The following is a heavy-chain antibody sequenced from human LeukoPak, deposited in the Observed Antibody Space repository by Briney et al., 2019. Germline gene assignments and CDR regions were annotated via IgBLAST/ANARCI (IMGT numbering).Heavy chain of an antibody. J-gene: IGHJ5*02. CDR3: ARDDSSGYFDP. CDR1: GGSISSSSYY. V-gene: IGHV4-39*07. D-gene: IGHD3-22*01. CDR2: IYYSGST. Sequence: IPSETLSLTCTVSGGSISSSSYYWGWIRQPPGKGLEWIGSIYYSGSTYYNPSLKSRVTISVDTSKNQFSLKLSSVTAADTAVYYCARDDSSGYFDPWGQGTLVTVSS.